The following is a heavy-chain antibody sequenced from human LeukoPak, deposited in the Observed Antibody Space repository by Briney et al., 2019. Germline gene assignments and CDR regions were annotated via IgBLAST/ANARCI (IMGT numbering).Heavy chain of an antibody. CDR1: GGSISGHH. J-gene: IGHJ4*02. Sequence: SETLSLTCTVSGGSISGHHWSWIRQPPGKGLEWIGFISYSGSTKYNPSLKSRVTISVDTSKSQFSMKLSSVTAADTAVYYCPGEDRSFFADWGQGTLVAVSS. CDR3: PGEDRSFFAD. CDR2: ISYSGST. D-gene: IGHD2/OR15-2a*01. V-gene: IGHV4-59*11.